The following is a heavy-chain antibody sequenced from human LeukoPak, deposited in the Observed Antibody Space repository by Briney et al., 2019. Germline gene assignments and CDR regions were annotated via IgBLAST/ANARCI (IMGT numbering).Heavy chain of an antibody. V-gene: IGHV1-18*01. D-gene: IGHD2-2*01. CDR3: ARQGYCSSTSCYADYFDY. CDR2: ISAYNGNT. Sequence: ASVKVSCKASGYTFTSYGISWVRQAPGQGLEWMGWISAYNGNTNYAQKLQGRVTMTTDTSTSTAYMELRSLRSDDTAVYYCARQGYCSSTSCYADYFDYWGQGTLVTVSS. CDR1: GYTFTSYG. J-gene: IGHJ4*02.